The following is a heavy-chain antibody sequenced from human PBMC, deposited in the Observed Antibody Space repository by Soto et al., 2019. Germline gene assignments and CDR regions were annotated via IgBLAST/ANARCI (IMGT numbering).Heavy chain of an antibody. CDR3: ARSVHYYYDSSGYYT. CDR1: GGSLSSGGYS. J-gene: IGHJ5*02. Sequence: PXXTLSLPSTVSGGSLSSGGYSWSWIRQHPGKGLEWIGYIYYSGSTYYNPSLKSRVTISVDTSKNQFSLKLSSVTAADTAVYYCARSVHYYYDSSGYYTWGQGTLGTVS. D-gene: IGHD3-22*01. CDR2: IYYSGST. V-gene: IGHV4-31*03.